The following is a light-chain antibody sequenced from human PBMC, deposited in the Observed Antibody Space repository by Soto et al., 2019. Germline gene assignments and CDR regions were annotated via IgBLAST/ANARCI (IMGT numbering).Light chain of an antibody. Sequence: LLTQSPATLSLSPGDSATLSCRASQSVTTYLAWYHQKPCQAPTLLIYDVSNRATGIPARFRGSGSRTDFTLTVSTLEPEESGGYCCQARSNWPPEYTFGKGTKLAI. J-gene: IGKJ2*01. CDR3: QARSNWPPEYT. CDR2: DVS. V-gene: IGKV3-11*01. CDR1: QSVTTY.